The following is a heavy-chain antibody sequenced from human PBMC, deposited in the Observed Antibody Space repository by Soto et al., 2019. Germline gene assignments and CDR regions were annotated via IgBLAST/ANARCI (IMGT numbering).Heavy chain of an antibody. J-gene: IGHJ4*03. CDR3: ARQLMTVPGTGLDY. CDR1: GGSISGHY. CDR2: IYYSGTT. V-gene: IGHV4-59*08. D-gene: IGHD6-19*01. Sequence: PSETLSLTCTVSGGSISGHYWSWIRQPPGKGLEWIGYIYYSGTTAYNPSLKSRVTISLDMSRNQFSLKLTSVSAADTAVYYCARQLMTVPGTGLDYWGQGTLVTVSS.